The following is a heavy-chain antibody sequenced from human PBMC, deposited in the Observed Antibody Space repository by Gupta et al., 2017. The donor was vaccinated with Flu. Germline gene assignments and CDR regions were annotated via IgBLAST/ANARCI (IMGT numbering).Heavy chain of an antibody. CDR3: VRGGREPFDY. CDR2: INPEMTTK. J-gene: IGHJ4*02. V-gene: IGHV3-74*01. Sequence: SCAASAFTVRKFWRHWGRQAPGKGLVWVSRINPEMTTKNYAEAVKGRFTISRDNARNTLFLQMDRWRAEDTAVYYCVRGGREPFDYWGQGTLVTVSS. CDR1: AFTVRKFW. D-gene: IGHD1-26*01.